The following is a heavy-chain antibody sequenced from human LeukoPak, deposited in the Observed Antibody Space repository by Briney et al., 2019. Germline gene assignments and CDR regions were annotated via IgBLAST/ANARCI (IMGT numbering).Heavy chain of an antibody. V-gene: IGHV3-23*01. Sequence: GGSLRLSCAASGITFSSYAMSWVRQAPGKGLEWVSAISGSGASTYYADSVKGRFTISRDDSRNTLYLQMNSLRGDDTAVYYCAKDVGKWESLHFFDYWGQGTLVTVSS. J-gene: IGHJ4*02. CDR1: GITFSSYA. D-gene: IGHD1-26*01. CDR3: AKDVGKWESLHFFDY. CDR2: ISGSGAST.